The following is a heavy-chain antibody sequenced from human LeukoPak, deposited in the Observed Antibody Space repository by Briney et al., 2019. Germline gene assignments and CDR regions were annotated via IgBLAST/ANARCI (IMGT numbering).Heavy chain of an antibody. D-gene: IGHD4-17*01. J-gene: IGHJ4*02. CDR1: GGSISGYY. Sequence: SETLSLTCTVSGGSISGYYWSWIRQPPGKGLEWIGRIYTSGTTNHNPSLKSRVTTSVDTSKNQFSLSLRSVTAADTAVYYCARSGRTEYGDYPFGYWGQGTLVTVSS. V-gene: IGHV4-4*08. CDR3: ARSGRTEYGDYPFGY. CDR2: IYTSGTT.